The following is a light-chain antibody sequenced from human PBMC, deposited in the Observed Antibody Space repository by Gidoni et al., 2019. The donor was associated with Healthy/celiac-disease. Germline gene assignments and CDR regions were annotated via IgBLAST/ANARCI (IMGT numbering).Light chain of an antibody. J-gene: IGKJ4*01. V-gene: IGKV3-15*01. CDR3: QQYNNWPLLT. CDR1: HSVSSN. CDR2: GAS. Sequence: EIVMTQSPATLSVSPGERATLSCRASHSVSSNLAWYQQKPCQPPRLLIYGASTRATGIPARFSGSGSGTEFTLTISSLQSEDFAVYYCQQYNNWPLLTFGGGTKVEIK.